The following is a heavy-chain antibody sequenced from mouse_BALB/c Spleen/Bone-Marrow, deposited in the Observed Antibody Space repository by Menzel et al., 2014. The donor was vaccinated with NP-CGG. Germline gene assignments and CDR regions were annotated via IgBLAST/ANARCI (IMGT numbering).Heavy chain of an antibody. V-gene: IGHV1-67*01. CDR3: ARGDGYYPYAMDY. D-gene: IGHD2-3*01. CDR2: ISTYSGNT. J-gene: IGHJ4*01. CDR1: GYTFTDYA. Sequence: QVQLQQSGPELVRPGVSVKISCKGSGYTFTDYAMHWVKQSHAKSLEWIGVISTYSGNTNYNQKFKGKATVTVDKSSSTAYMELARLTSEDSAIYYCARGDGYYPYAMDYWGQGTSVTASS.